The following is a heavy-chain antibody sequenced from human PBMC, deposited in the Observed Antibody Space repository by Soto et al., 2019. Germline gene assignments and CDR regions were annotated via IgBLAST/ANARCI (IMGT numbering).Heavy chain of an antibody. CDR2: ISGSGGST. Sequence: PGGSLRLSCAASGFTFSSYAMSWVRQAPGKGLEWVSAISGSGGSTYYADSVKGRFTISRDNSKNTLYLQMNSLRAEDTAVYYCAKDMAPAYYYDSSGHDYWGQGTLVTVSS. CDR3: AKDMAPAYYYDSSGHDY. J-gene: IGHJ4*02. V-gene: IGHV3-23*01. CDR1: GFTFSSYA. D-gene: IGHD3-22*01.